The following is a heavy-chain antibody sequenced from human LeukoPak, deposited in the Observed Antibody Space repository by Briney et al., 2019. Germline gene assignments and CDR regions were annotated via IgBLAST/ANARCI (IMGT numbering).Heavy chain of an antibody. CDR1: GFTLSSYW. D-gene: IGHD5-18*01. J-gene: IGHJ4*02. Sequence: GGSLRLSCAPSGFTLSSYWTNWVRQAPGKGLEWVANIKEDGGAKYNVDSVKGRFTISRTNAKNSLYLQMNSLRAEDTAVYYCAREAGIPPTTQQWPTSVDCWGQGALVTV. V-gene: IGHV3-7*05. CDR3: AREAGIPPTTQQWPTSVDC. CDR2: IKEDGGAK.